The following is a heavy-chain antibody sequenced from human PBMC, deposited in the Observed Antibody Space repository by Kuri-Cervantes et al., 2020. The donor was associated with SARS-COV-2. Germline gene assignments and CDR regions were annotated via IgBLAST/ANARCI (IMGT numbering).Heavy chain of an antibody. CDR2: IYYSGST. Sequence: SETLSLTCTVSDGSISTYFWSWIRQPPGKGLEWIGYIYYSGSTNYNPSLKSRVTISVDTSKNQFSLKLSSVTAADTAVYYCAISLTTVARVDNWGQGTLVTVSS. CDR1: DGSISTYF. J-gene: IGHJ4*02. CDR3: AISLTTVARVDN. D-gene: IGHD4-11*01. V-gene: IGHV4-59*08.